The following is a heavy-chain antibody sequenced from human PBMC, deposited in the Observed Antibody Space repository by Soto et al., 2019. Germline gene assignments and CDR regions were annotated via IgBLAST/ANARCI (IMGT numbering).Heavy chain of an antibody. V-gene: IGHV3-30-3*01. J-gene: IGHJ6*02. Sequence: QVQLVESGGGVVQPGRSLRLSCAASGFTFSSYAMHWVRQAPGKGLEWVAVISYDGSNKYYADSVKGRFTISRDNSKNTLYLQMNSRRAEDTAVYYCATSSRSSGPYYYYGMDVWGQGTTVTISS. CDR3: ATSSRSSGPYYYYGMDV. CDR2: ISYDGSNK. D-gene: IGHD6-25*01. CDR1: GFTFSSYA.